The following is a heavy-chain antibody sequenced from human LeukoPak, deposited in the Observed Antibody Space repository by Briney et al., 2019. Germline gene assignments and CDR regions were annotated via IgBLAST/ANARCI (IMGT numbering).Heavy chain of an antibody. Sequence: GRSLRLSCAASGFTFDHYAMHWVRQAPGKGLEWVSGISWNSGSIDYADAVKGRFTISRDNAKNSLYLQMNSLRTEDTALYYCAKDVYSGSSSGMAHPYDAFDIWGQGTMVTVSS. V-gene: IGHV3-9*01. CDR2: ISWNSGSI. CDR1: GFTFDHYA. D-gene: IGHD3-10*01. J-gene: IGHJ3*02. CDR3: AKDVYSGSSSGMAHPYDAFDI.